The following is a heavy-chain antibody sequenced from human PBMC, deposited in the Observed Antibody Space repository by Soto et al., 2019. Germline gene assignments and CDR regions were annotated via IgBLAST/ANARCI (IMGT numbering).Heavy chain of an antibody. Sequence: LRLSCAASGFTFSSYAMSWVRQAPGKGLEWVSAISGSGGSTYYADSVKGRFTVSRDNSKNTLYLQMSSLRAEDTAVYYCAKHYCGSGTSCFDAFDIWGQGTMVTVSS. CDR1: GFTFSSYA. D-gene: IGHD2-2*01. CDR2: ISGSGGST. J-gene: IGHJ3*02. CDR3: AKHYCGSGTSCFDAFDI. V-gene: IGHV3-23*01.